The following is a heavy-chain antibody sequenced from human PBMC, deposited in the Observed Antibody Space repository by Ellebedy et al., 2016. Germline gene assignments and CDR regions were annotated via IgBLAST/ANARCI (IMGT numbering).Heavy chain of an antibody. J-gene: IGHJ4*02. V-gene: IGHV1-18*01. D-gene: IGHD4-23*01. Sequence: ASVKVSCXASGYAFTNYGLSWVRQAPGQGLEWMGWISAYNGNTNYAQNFQGRVTMTTDTATSAAYMELRSLRSDDTAVYYCATDPVYGDNAVFHSWGQGTLVTVSS. CDR2: ISAYNGNT. CDR3: ATDPVYGDNAVFHS. CDR1: GYAFTNYG.